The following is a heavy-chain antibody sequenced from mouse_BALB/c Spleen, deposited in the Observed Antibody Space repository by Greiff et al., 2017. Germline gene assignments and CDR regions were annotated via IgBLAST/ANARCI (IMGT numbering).Heavy chain of an antibody. D-gene: IGHD4-1*01. J-gene: IGHJ3*01. Sequence: EVQLQESGPGLVKPSQTVSLTCTVTGISITTGNYRWSWIRQFPGNKLEWIGYIYYSGTITYNPSLTSRTTITRDTSKNQFFLEMNSLTAEDTATYYCARGTGTIFFADWGQGTLVTVSA. CDR3: ARGTGTIFFAD. V-gene: IGHV3-5*02. CDR1: GISITTGNYR. CDR2: IYYSGTI.